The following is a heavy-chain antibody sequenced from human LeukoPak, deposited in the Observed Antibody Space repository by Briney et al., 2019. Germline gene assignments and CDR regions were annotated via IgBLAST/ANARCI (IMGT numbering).Heavy chain of an antibody. V-gene: IGHV4-39*07. CDR3: ARQIAVVEPTDPNWFDS. CDR1: GDSITSSNFY. Sequence: PSETLSLTCSVSGDSITSSNFYWAWIRQPPGKGLEWIGSIFHSRSTYYSPSLESRLTMALDTSTGHFSLRLTSVTAADTAIYYCARQIAVVEPTDPNWFDSWGQGTLVTVSS. D-gene: IGHD2-21*01. CDR2: IFHSRST. J-gene: IGHJ5*01.